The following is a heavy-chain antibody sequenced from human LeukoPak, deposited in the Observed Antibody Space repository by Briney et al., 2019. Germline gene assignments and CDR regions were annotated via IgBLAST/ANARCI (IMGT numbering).Heavy chain of an antibody. CDR2: IYHSGST. CDR3: ARPGVPAALDAFDI. CDR1: GYSISSGYY. V-gene: IGHV4-38-2*02. J-gene: IGHJ3*02. D-gene: IGHD2-2*01. Sequence: SQTLSLTCTVSGYSISSGYYWGWIRQPPGKGLEWIGSIYHSGSTYYNPSLKSRVTISVDTSKNQFSLKLSSVTAADTAVYYCARPGVPAALDAFDIWGQGTMVTVSS.